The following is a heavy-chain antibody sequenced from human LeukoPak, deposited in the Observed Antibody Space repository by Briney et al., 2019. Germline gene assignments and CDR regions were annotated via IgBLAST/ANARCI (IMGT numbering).Heavy chain of an antibody. CDR1: GFTFSNYW. Sequence: GGSLRLSCVGSGFTFSNYWMTRVRQAPGKGLEWVANIKQDGSEKYYGDSVKGRFTISRDNAKNSLYLQMNSLRVEDTAVYYCPRSPLYGMDVWGQGTTVTVAS. V-gene: IGHV3-7*01. CDR2: IKQDGSEK. J-gene: IGHJ6*02. CDR3: PRSPLYGMDV.